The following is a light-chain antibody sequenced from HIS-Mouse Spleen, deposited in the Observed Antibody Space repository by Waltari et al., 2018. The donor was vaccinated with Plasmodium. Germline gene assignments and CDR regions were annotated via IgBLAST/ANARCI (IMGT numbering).Light chain of an antibody. CDR3: QQYYSYPYT. V-gene: IGKV1-8*01. CDR2: AAS. Sequence: AIRMTQSPSSFSASTGDRVTITCRASQGISSYVAWYQQKPGKAPKLLIYAASTLQSGGPARFSGSGSGTDVTLTISCLQSEDFATYYCQQYYSYPYTFGQGTKLEIK. J-gene: IGKJ2*01. CDR1: QGISSY.